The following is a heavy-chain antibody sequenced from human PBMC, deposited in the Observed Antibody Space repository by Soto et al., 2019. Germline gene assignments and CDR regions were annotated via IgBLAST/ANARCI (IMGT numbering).Heavy chain of an antibody. CDR3: VRLPIPGMRITWFDP. CDR2: IYPSDSGT. D-gene: IGHD1-20*01. Sequence: GESLKISCKTSGYSFTSYWIAWVRQMPGKGLEWMGIIYPSDSGTRYSPSFQGQVTISADKSISTAYLQWSSLKASDSAFYYCVRLPIPGMRITWFDPWGQGTLVTVSS. V-gene: IGHV5-51*01. J-gene: IGHJ5*02. CDR1: GYSFTSYW.